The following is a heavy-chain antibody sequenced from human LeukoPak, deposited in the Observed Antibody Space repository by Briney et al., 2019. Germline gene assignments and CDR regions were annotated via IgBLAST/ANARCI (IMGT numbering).Heavy chain of an antibody. D-gene: IGHD1-1*01. V-gene: IGHV3-11*04. J-gene: IGHJ3*02. CDR1: GFTFSDYY. CDR3: ARSWVPPFDI. Sequence: GGSLRLPCAASGFTFSDYYMSWIRQAPGKGLEWVSYISSGSGSTIYYADSVKGRFTISRDNAKNSLYLQMNSLRAEDTAVYYCARSWVPPFDIWGQGTMVTVSS. CDR2: ISSGSGSTI.